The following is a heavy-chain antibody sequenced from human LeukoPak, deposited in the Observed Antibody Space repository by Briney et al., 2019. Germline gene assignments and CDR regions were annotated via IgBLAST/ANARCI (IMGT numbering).Heavy chain of an antibody. CDR2: IYYSGST. CDR1: GGSISSGGYY. V-gene: IGHV4-31*03. Sequence: SETLSLTCTVSGGSISSGGYYWSWIRQHPGKGLEWIGYIYYSGSTYYNPSLKSRVTISVDTSKNQFSLKLSSVTAADTAVYYCASEHSRGTIFGVAIIMDVWGQGTTVTVSS. D-gene: IGHD3-3*01. J-gene: IGHJ6*02. CDR3: ASEHSRGTIFGVAIIMDV.